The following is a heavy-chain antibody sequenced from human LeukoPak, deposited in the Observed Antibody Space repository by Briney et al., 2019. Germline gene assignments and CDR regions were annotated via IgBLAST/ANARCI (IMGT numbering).Heavy chain of an antibody. Sequence: PGGSLRLSCAASGFTFSSYWMTWVRQAPGKGLEWVANIKQDGSEKDYVDSVKGRFTISRHNPKNSPSLKMNSLRVEDTAVYYCARGPHYTSTRYNWFDPWGPGTLVTVSS. CDR1: GFTFSSYW. J-gene: IGHJ5*02. CDR3: ARGPHYTSTRYNWFDP. V-gene: IGHV3-7*04. D-gene: IGHD3-3*01. CDR2: IKQDGSEK.